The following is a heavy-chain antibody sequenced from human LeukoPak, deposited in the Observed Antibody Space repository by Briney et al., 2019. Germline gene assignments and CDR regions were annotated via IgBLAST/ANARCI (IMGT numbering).Heavy chain of an antibody. D-gene: IGHD6-19*01. J-gene: IGHJ4*02. CDR3: VRNLAVAGTCFDS. V-gene: IGHV3-7*03. CDR2: IKQDGSDR. Sequence: PGGSLRLSCAVSGFPLSDAWMNWVRQAPGTGLEWVANIKQDGSDRNYVTSVRGRFTIFRDNAESSLYLQMNSLRAEDTAVYYCVRNLAVAGTCFDSWGQGTLVTVSS. CDR1: GFPLSDAW.